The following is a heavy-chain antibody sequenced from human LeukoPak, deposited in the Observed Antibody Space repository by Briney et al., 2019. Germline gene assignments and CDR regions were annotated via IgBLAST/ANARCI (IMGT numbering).Heavy chain of an antibody. Sequence: GGSLRLSCAASGFVFSSYVMHWVRQAPGKGLEWVAVVPYDGSNKYYADSVKGRFTISRDNSKNTLYLQMNSLRAEDTAVYYCARDRGFGELLSDYFYDYVMDVWGRGTTVTVSS. V-gene: IGHV3-30*04. J-gene: IGHJ6*02. CDR3: ARDRGFGELLSDYFYDYVMDV. CDR1: GFVFSSYV. CDR2: VPYDGSNK. D-gene: IGHD3-10*01.